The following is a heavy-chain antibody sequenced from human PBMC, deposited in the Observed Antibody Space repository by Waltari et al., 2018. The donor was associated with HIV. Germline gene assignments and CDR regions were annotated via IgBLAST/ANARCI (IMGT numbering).Heavy chain of an antibody. V-gene: IGHV3-15*07. J-gene: IGHJ3*02. CDR1: GFLFSDAW. D-gene: IGHD3-16*01. CDR3: VVGGGGAYSLRGPDGFDI. Sequence: QVVESGGNLVNPGGSLTLSCTGSGFLFSDAWMNCVGQVPRWGREGVGLFKTKFDGVATDYAAHVKNRFTISRDDSEKMFFVRMSGLKSDDTGIYFCVVGGGGAYSLRGPDGFDIWGQGTPVTVSS. CDR2: FKTKFDGVAT.